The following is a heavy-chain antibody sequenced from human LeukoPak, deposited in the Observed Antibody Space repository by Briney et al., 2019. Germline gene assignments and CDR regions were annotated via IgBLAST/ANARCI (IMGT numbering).Heavy chain of an antibody. CDR2: ITGSDGTT. CDR1: GFTFSNYA. V-gene: IGHV3-23*01. J-gene: IGHJ4*02. CDR3: AQWGDYDILTGYYVSDY. Sequence: GTSLRLSCAASGFTFSNYAMSWVRQAPGKGLEWVSAITGSDGTTYYADSVKGRFTISRDNSKNTLYLQMNSLRVEDTAEYYCAQWGDYDILTGYYVSDYWGQGTLVTVSS. D-gene: IGHD3-9*01.